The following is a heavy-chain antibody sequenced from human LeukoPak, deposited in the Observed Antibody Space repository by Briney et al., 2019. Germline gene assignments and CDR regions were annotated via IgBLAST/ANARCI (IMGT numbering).Heavy chain of an antibody. CDR1: GGTFSSYA. Sequence: SVKVSCKASGGTFSSYAISWVRQAPGQRLEWMGGIIPIFGTANYAQKFQGRVTITADESTSTAYMELSSLRSEDTAVYYCASTSSGDYYYYYGMDVWGQGTTVTVSS. D-gene: IGHD6-6*01. CDR3: ASTSSGDYYYYYGMDV. J-gene: IGHJ6*02. V-gene: IGHV1-69*01. CDR2: IIPIFGTA.